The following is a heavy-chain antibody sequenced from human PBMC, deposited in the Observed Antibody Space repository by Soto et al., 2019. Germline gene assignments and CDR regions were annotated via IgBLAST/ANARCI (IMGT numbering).Heavy chain of an antibody. V-gene: IGHV3-30*18. J-gene: IGHJ4*02. CDR2: IANDGRDK. CDR3: AKDSSTKAASYYFHF. CDR1: GFAFNNYG. Sequence: GGSLRLSCAASGFAFNNYGMHWIRQAPGKGLEWVAVIANDGRDKKFSDSVKGRFTISRDNSQNTLYLQMNSLRAEDTAVYYCAKDSSTKAASYYFHFWGQGTLVTVDS. D-gene: IGHD6-13*01.